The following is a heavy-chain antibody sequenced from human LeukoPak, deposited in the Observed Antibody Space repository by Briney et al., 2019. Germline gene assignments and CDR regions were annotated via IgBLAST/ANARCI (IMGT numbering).Heavy chain of an antibody. CDR1: GFTFSSSA. CDR3: AKQLGYCSNGSCYFPY. CDR2: MSNNGGYT. J-gene: IGHJ4*02. V-gene: IGHV3-23*01. D-gene: IGHD2-15*01. Sequence: GGTLRLSCAASGFTFSSSALSWVRKAPGQGQERVSAMSNNGGYTYYADSVQGRFTISRDNPKSTLCLQMNSLRAEDTAVYYCAKQLGYCSNGSCYFPYWGQGTLVTVSS.